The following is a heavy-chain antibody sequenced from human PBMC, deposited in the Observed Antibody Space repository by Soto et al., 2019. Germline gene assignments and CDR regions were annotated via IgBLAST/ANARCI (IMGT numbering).Heavy chain of an antibody. CDR2: VYHSGTT. Sequence: PSETLSLTCAVSGASIGTNNWWSWVRQPPGKGLEWIGEVYHSGTTNCNPSLKSRVTISIDKSKNQFSLTLTSMTAADTALYYCAVPGSGDFDYWSQGTLVTVS. D-gene: IGHD1-26*01. J-gene: IGHJ4*02. CDR3: AVPGSGDFDY. CDR1: GASIGTNNW. V-gene: IGHV4-4*02.